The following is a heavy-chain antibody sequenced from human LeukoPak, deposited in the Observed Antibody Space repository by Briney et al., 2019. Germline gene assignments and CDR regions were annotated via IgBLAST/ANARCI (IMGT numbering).Heavy chain of an antibody. D-gene: IGHD3-22*01. CDR1: GGTFSSYA. CDR3: ARGLKVADFDAFDI. V-gene: IGHV1-69*05. Sequence: SVNVSCTASGGTFSSYAISWVPQAPGQGLEWMGGIIPIFGTANYAQKFQGRVTITTDESTSTAYMELSSLRSEDTAVYYCARGLKVADFDAFDIWGQGTMVTVSS. CDR2: IIPIFGTA. J-gene: IGHJ3*02.